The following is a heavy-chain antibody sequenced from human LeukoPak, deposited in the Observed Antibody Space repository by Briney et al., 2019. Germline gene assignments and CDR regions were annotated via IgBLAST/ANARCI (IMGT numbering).Heavy chain of an antibody. Sequence: ASVTVSCKVSGYRLTELYIYWVRQAPGEGPEWMGGFDPEDDRGIYVQKFQGRVTMTEDTSTNTAYMELSSLRSEDSAMYYCAAPSARSTVTTWSAFDLWGQGTMVTVSS. D-gene: IGHD4-17*01. CDR1: GYRLTELY. CDR3: AAPSARSTVTTWSAFDL. J-gene: IGHJ3*01. V-gene: IGHV1-24*01. CDR2: FDPEDDRG.